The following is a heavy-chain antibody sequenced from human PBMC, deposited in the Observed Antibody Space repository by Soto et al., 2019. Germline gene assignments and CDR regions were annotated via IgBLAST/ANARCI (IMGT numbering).Heavy chain of an antibody. CDR1: GYSFTDYH. CDR3: ARGDSTDCSNGVCSFFYNHDMDV. J-gene: IGHJ6*02. Sequence: ASVKISCKASGYSFTDYHIHWVRQAPGQGLEWLGRINPKSGGTSTAQKFQGWVTMTTDTSISTASMELTRLTSDDTAIYYCARGDSTDCSNGVCSFFYNHDMDVWGQGTTVTVPS. V-gene: IGHV1-2*04. CDR2: INPKSGGT. D-gene: IGHD2-8*01.